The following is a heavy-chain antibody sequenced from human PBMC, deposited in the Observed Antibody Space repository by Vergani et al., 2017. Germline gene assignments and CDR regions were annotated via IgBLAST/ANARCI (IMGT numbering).Heavy chain of an antibody. CDR2: INNDGHT. CDR1: GESFSSFY. J-gene: IGHJ4*02. Sequence: QVQLQQWGAGVVKPSGTLSLTCAVFGESFSSFYWSWIRQPPGKGLEWSGEINNDGHTNYNPSLESQVTVSRDTAKNQFSVDLMSVTAADTAMYYCAVRTRVNLVGGEIVTKRTFDYWSQGSLVTVSS. D-gene: IGHD3-10*01. CDR3: AVRTRVNLVGGEIVTKRTFDY. V-gene: IGHV4-34*02.